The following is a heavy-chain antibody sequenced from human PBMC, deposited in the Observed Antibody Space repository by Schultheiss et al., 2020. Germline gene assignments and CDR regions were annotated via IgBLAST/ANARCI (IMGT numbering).Heavy chain of an antibody. CDR3: ARGGLNDFWSGYSVY. Sequence: GGSLRLSCAASGFTFSSHAMNWVRHGPGKGLEWVSVISGSGGSTYYADSVKGRFTISRDNAKNSLYLQMNSLRAEDTAVYYCARGGLNDFWSGYSVYWGQGTLVTVSS. CDR1: GFTFSSHA. J-gene: IGHJ4*02. CDR2: ISGSGGST. D-gene: IGHD3-3*01. V-gene: IGHV3-21*01.